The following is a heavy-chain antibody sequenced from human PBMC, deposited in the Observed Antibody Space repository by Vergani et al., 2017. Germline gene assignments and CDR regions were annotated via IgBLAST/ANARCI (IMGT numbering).Heavy chain of an antibody. J-gene: IGHJ4*02. CDR1: GGSISSYY. CDR2: IYYSGST. Sequence: QVQLQESGPGLVKPSETLSLTCTVSGGSISSYYWSWIRQPPGRGLEWIGYIYYSGSTNYNPPLKSRVTISVDTSKNQFSLKLSSVTAADTTVYYCARFYGSGSYYRFDDWGQGTLVTVSS. V-gene: IGHV4-59*01. CDR3: ARFYGSGSYYRFDD. D-gene: IGHD3-10*01.